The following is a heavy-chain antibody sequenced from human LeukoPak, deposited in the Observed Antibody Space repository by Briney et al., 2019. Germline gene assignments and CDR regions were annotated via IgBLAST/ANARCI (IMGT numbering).Heavy chain of an antibody. CDR2: ISSSSNTI. CDR1: GFTFSSYS. V-gene: IGHV3-48*01. D-gene: IGHD5-18*01. Sequence: QPGGSLRLSCAVSGFTFSSYSMNWVRQAPGKGLEWVSYISSSSNTIYYADSVKGRFTISRDNAKNSLYLQMNSLRAEDTAVYYCARVGIQLCVDYWGQGTLVTVSS. J-gene: IGHJ4*02. CDR3: ARVGIQLCVDY.